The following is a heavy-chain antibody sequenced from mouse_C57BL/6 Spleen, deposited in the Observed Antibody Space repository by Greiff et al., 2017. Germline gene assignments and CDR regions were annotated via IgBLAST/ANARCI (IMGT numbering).Heavy chain of an antibody. D-gene: IGHD1-1*01. CDR2: IWTGGGT. J-gene: IGHJ3*01. V-gene: IGHV2-9-1*01. CDR3: ARHWGTTVVDWFAY. Sequence: VKLQESGPGLVAPSQSLSITCTVSGFSLTSYAISWVRQPPGKGLEWLGVIWTGGGTNYNSALKSRLSISKDNSKSQVFLKMNSLQTDDTARYYCARHWGTTVVDWFAYWGQGTLVTVSA. CDR1: GFSLTSYA.